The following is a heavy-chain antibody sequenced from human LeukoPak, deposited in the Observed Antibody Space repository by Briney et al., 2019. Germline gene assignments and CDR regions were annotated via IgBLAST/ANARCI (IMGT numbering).Heavy chain of an antibody. CDR1: GFTFSNYG. CDR2: ISYDGSNK. J-gene: IGHJ4*02. D-gene: IGHD2-15*01. CDR3: AKDYCSGGSCYYFDY. V-gene: IGHV3-30*18. Sequence: PGRSLRLSCAASGFTFSNYGMHWVRQAPGKGLEWVAVISYDGSNKCYADSVKGRFTISRDNSKNTLYLQMNSLRAEDTAVYYCAKDYCSGGSCYYFDYWGQGTLVTVSS.